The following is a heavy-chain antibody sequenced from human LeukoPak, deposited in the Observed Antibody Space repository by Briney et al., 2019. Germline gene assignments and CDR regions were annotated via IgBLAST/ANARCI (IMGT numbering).Heavy chain of an antibody. CDR2: IYASGST. V-gene: IGHV4-61*05. Sequence: PSETLSLTCTVSGGSISSSSYYWGWIRQPPGKGLEWVGRIYASGSTNYNPSLKSRVIISVETSKTQFSLRLSSVTAADTAVYYCARVTGYYYDSSGYWSHDAFDIWGQGTMVTVSS. CDR1: GGSISSSSYY. D-gene: IGHD3-22*01. J-gene: IGHJ3*02. CDR3: ARVTGYYYDSSGYWSHDAFDI.